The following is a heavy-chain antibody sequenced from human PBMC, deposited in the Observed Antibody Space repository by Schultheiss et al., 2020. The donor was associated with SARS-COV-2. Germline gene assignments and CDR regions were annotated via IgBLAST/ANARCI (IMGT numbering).Heavy chain of an antibody. CDR2: ISYDGSNK. D-gene: IGHD1-26*01. CDR1: GFTFTNYG. J-gene: IGHJ4*02. Sequence: GESLKISCTASGFTFTNYGLHWVRQAPGKGLEWVAVISYDGSNKYYADSVKGRFTISRDNSKNSVYLQMNSLRAEDTAVYYCARFGRGSYLDYWGQGTLVTVSS. V-gene: IGHV3-30*03. CDR3: ARFGRGSYLDY.